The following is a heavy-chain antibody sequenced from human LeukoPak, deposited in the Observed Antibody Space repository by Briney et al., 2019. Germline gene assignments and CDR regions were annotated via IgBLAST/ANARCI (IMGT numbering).Heavy chain of an antibody. D-gene: IGHD3-22*01. CDR3: ARGLVHDTSGYYSDY. J-gene: IGHJ4*02. V-gene: IGHV3-74*01. CDR2: IDSYGST. Sequence: PGGSLRLSCAASGNYWMHWVRQAPGEGLVWVSRIDSYGSTNYADSVKGRFTISRDNAKNTLYLQMNSLRAEDTAVYYCARGLVHDTSGYYSDYWGQGTLVTVSS. CDR1: GNYW.